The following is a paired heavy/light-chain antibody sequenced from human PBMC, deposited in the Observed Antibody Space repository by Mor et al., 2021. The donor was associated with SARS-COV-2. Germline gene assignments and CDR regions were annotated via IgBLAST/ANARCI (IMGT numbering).Heavy chain of an antibody. CDR3: ASSMITFGGVIVRGFY. D-gene: IGHD3-16*02. CDR1: GGSISSSNW. V-gene: IGHV4-4*02. Sequence: QVQLQESGPGLVKPSGTLSLTCAVSGGSISSSNWWSWVRQPPGKGLEWIGEIYRSGSTNYNPSLKSRVTISVDKSKNQFSLKLSSVTAADTAVYYCASSMITFGGVIVRGFYWGQGTLVTVSS. J-gene: IGHJ4*02. CDR2: IYRSGST.
Light chain of an antibody. Sequence: SSELTQDPAVSVALGQTVRITCQGDSLRNYYASWYQQKPGQAPVVVIYGKNNRPSGIPDRFSGSSSGNTASLTITGAQAEDEADYYCNSRDSSGNHHWVFGGGTKLTVL. J-gene: IGLJ3*02. CDR2: GKN. V-gene: IGLV3-19*01. CDR1: SLRNYY. CDR3: NSRDSSGNHHWV.